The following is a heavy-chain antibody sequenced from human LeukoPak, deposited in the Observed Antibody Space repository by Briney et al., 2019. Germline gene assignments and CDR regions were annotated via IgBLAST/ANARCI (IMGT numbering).Heavy chain of an antibody. CDR3: ARAPPGSWAYYFDY. CDR2: IYYSGST. D-gene: IGHD6-13*01. V-gene: IGHV4-59*01. J-gene: IGHJ4*02. CDR1: GGSISRYY. Sequence: SEPLSLTCIVSGGSISRYYWSWIRLPPGKGLEWVGYIYYSGSTNYNPSLKSRVTMSVDTSKNQFSLRLNSVTAADTAVYYCARAPPGSWAYYFDYWGRGTLVTVSS.